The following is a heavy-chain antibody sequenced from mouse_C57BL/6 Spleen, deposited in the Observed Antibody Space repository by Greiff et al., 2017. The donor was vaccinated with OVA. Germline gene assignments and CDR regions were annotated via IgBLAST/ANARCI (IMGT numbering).Heavy chain of an antibody. J-gene: IGHJ2*01. CDR2: IYWDDDK. Sequence: QVTLKVCGPGILQSSQTLSLTCSFSGFSLSTSGMGVSWIRQPSGKGLEWLAHIYWDDDKRYNPSLKSRLTISKDTSRNQVFLKITSVDTADTATYYCARRAQGYDYQYYFDYWGQGTTLTVSS. CDR1: GFSLSTSGMG. D-gene: IGHD2-4*01. V-gene: IGHV8-12*01. CDR3: ARRAQGYDYQYYFDY.